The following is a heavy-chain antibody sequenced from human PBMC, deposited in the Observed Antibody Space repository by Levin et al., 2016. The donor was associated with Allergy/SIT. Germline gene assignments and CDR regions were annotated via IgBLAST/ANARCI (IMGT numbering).Heavy chain of an antibody. J-gene: IGHJ5*02. CDR2: IYHSGST. D-gene: IGHD1-1*01. CDR3: AGDGVLDTAGGNWFDP. Sequence: WIRQPPGKGLEWIGEIYHSGSTNYNPSLKSRVTISVDKSKNQFSLKLSSVTAADTAVYYCAGDGVLDTAGGNWFDPWGQGTLVTVSS. V-gene: IGHV4-4*02.